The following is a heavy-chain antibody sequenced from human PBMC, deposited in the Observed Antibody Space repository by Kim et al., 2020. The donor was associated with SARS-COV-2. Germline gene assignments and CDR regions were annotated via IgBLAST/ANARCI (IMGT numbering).Heavy chain of an antibody. CDR3: ARVRVVVPVARNWLDT. V-gene: IGHV4-31*01. CDR2: IYYSGST. CDR1: GGSISSGGYY. Sequence: SETLSLTCTVSGGSISSGGYYWSWIRQHPGKGLEWIGYIYYSGSTYYNSFLKSLVTISVDTSKNQFLQKLTSVTAADTAVYYWARVRVVVPVARNWLDT. J-gene: IGHJ5*01. D-gene: IGHD2-2*01.